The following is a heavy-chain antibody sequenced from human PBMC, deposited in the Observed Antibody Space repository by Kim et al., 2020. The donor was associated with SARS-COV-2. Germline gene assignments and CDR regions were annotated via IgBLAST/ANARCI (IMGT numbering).Heavy chain of an antibody. CDR3: AGRARLG. Sequence: GGSTDDADSVKGRFTIPRDNAKNPRYLQMNSLRAEDTAVYYCAGRARLGWGQGTLVTVSS. J-gene: IGHJ4*02. V-gene: IGHV3-53*01. CDR2: GGST. D-gene: IGHD7-27*01.